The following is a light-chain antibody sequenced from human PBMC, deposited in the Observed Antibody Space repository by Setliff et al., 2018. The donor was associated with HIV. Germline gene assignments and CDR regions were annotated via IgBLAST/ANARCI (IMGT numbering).Light chain of an antibody. CDR2: DVT. J-gene: IGLJ1*01. V-gene: IGLV2-14*03. CDR1: SNDVGLYDF. Sequence: QSALAQPASVSGSPGQSITISCTGTSNDVGLYDFVSWFQQHPGKAPKLIIYDVTNRPSGISDRFSGFKSGYTASLTISGLQAEDEADYYCCSNTGSNTYVFGTGTKVTVL. CDR3: CSNTGSNTYV.